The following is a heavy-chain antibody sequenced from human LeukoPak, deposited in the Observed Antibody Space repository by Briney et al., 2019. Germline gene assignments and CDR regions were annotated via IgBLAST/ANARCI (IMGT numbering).Heavy chain of an antibody. Sequence: GGSLRLSCAASGFTFSSYSMNWVRQAPGKGLEWVSSISSSSSYIYYADSVKGRFTISRDNAKNSLYLQMNSLRAGDTAVYYCAMTGYSSSWYDYWGQGTLVTVSS. D-gene: IGHD6-13*01. CDR1: GFTFSSYS. CDR2: ISSSSSYI. CDR3: AMTGYSSSWYDY. V-gene: IGHV3-21*01. J-gene: IGHJ4*02.